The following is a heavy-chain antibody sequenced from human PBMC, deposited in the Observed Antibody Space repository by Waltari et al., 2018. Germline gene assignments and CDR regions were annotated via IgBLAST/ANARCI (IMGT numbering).Heavy chain of an antibody. J-gene: IGHJ6*02. D-gene: IGHD3-3*01. CDR1: SYA. V-gene: IGHV3-23*01. Sequence: SYAMSWVRQAPGKGLEWVSAISGSGGSTYYADSVKGRFTISRDNSKNTLYLQMNSLRAEDTAVYYCAKDYSYYDFWSGYYWQDYYYGMDVWGQGTTVTVSS. CDR2: ISGSGGST. CDR3: AKDYSYYDFWSGYYWQDYYYGMDV.